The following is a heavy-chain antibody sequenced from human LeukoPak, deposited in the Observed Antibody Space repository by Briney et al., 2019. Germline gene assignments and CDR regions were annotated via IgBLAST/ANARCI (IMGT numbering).Heavy chain of an antibody. CDR2: ISWNSGSI. CDR3: ARVLISYDSSGYYYVGSLDY. J-gene: IGHJ4*02. D-gene: IGHD3-22*01. CDR1: GFTFDDYA. V-gene: IGHV3-9*01. Sequence: PGRSLRLSCAASGFTFDDYAMPWVRQAPGKGLEWVSGISWNSGSIGYADSVKGRFTISRDNAKNSLYLQMNSLRAEDTAVYYCARVLISYDSSGYYYVGSLDYWGQGTLVTVSS.